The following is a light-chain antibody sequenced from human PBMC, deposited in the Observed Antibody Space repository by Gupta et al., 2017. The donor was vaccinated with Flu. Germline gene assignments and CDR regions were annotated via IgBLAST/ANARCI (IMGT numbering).Light chain of an antibody. V-gene: IGLV1-44*01. CDR2: GNN. Sequence: GSDSIDWYHQVPGMAPKLLIYGNNQRPAGVPDRFSDSRSGTSASLAISGLQPEDEGVYYCAAWDDGVDGPLFGGGTRLVVL. CDR3: AAWDDGVDGPL. CDR1: GSDS. J-gene: IGLJ2*01.